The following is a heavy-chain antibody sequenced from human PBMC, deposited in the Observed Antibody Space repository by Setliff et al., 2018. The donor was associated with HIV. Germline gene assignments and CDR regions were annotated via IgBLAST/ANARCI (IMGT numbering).Heavy chain of an antibody. CDR2: IYHSGST. Sequence: SETLSLTCAVSGYSISSGYYWGWIRQPPGKGLEWIGSIYHSGSTYYNPSLKSRVTISVDTSKNLFSLKVDSVTAADAAVYYCNIYYYYYMDVWGKGTTVTVSS. V-gene: IGHV4-38-2*01. J-gene: IGHJ6*03. CDR3: NIYYYYYMDV. CDR1: GYSISSGYY.